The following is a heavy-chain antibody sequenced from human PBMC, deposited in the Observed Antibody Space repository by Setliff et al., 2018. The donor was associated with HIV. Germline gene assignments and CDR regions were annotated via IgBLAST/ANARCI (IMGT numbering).Heavy chain of an antibody. Sequence: SETLSLTCAVSGGSISSSNWWSWVRQAPGEGLEWIGYIYYSGSTNYNPSLKSRVTISVDTSKNQFSLRLSSVTAADTAVYYCARLPRQLLKGAAAYFDYWGQGTLVTVSS. J-gene: IGHJ4*02. CDR1: GGSISSSNW. CDR3: ARLPRQLLKGAAAYFDY. CDR2: IYYSGST. D-gene: IGHD5-18*01. V-gene: IGHV4-4*02.